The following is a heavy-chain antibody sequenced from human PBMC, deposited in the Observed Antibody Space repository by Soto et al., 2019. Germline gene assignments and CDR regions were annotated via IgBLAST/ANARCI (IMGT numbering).Heavy chain of an antibody. Sequence: GGPLRLSWAASGFTCSSYAMSRVLHAPGKGLEWVSAISGSGGSTYYADSVKGRFTISSDNSKNTLYLQMNSLRAEDTAVYYCAKDSSSWYQGGDNWFDPWGQGTLVTVSS. D-gene: IGHD6-13*01. J-gene: IGHJ5*02. CDR1: GFTCSSYA. V-gene: IGHV3-23*01. CDR2: ISGSGGST. CDR3: AKDSSSWYQGGDNWFDP.